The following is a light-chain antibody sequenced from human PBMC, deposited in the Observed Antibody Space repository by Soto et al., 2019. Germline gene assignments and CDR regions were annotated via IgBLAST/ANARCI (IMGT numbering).Light chain of an antibody. J-gene: IGLJ3*02. V-gene: IGLV2-14*01. Sequence: QSVLTQPASVSGSPVQSITISCTGTTSDIGDNNYVSWYQQHPGKAPQLIIYEVYNRPSGVSNRFSVSKSGNTASLTISGLQAEDEADYYCSSYTTTTWVFGGGTKLTVL. CDR2: EVY. CDR1: TSDIGDNNY. CDR3: SSYTTTTWV.